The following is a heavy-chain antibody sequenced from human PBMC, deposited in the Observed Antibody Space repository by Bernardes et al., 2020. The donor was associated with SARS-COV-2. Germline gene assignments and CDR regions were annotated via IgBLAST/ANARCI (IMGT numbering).Heavy chain of an antibody. Sequence: GSLSPSRAAAEFTVSRFWMHWVRRVPGKGLVWVSRINEDGTTTNYADSVKGRFTISRDNAKSTLFLQMNSLRAEDTAVYYCARDVAGREDFWGQGTLVTVSS. CDR1: EFTVSRFW. CDR3: ARDVAGREDF. D-gene: IGHD1-26*01. J-gene: IGHJ4*02. CDR2: INEDGTTT. V-gene: IGHV3-74*01.